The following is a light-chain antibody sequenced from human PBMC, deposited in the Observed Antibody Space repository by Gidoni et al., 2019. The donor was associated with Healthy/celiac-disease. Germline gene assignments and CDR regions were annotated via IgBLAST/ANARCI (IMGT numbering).Light chain of an antibody. CDR1: QSISSY. CDR3: QKSYSTPLT. J-gene: IGKJ4*01. CDR2: AAS. Sequence: IPMPPSPSSLSASVGDRVTITCRASQSISSYLNWYQQKPGKAPKLLIYAASSLQSGVPSRFSGSGSGTDFTLTISSLQTEDFATYYCQKSYSTPLTFGGGTKVEIK. V-gene: IGKV1-39*01.